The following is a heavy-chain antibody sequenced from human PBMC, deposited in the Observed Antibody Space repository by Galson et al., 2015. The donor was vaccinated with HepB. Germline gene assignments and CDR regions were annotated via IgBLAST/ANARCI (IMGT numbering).Heavy chain of an antibody. V-gene: IGHV3-21*01. J-gene: IGHJ6*02. D-gene: IGHD7-27*01. CDR1: GFTFSNYR. CDR3: ARDSTTWVRTDAIDV. CDR2: ISSSGNYI. Sequence: SLRLSCAASGFTFSNYRINWVRQAPGKGLEWVSSISSSGNYIYYADSVKGRFTISRDNAKNSLFLQMNSLRGEDTAVYYCARDSTTWVRTDAIDVWGQGTTVTVSS.